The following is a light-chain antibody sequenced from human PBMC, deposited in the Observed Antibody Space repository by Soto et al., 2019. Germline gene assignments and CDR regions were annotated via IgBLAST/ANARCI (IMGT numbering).Light chain of an antibody. V-gene: IGLV2-14*01. CDR1: SSDIGAYDY. CDR3: SSYTRSSTYV. Sequence: QSALTQPASVSGSPGQSITISCTGTSSDIGAYDYVSWFQQHPGKAPKLLIYDVTNRPSGVSNRFSGSKSGNTASLTISGLQADDEADSYCSSYTRSSTYVFGIGTKLTVL. J-gene: IGLJ1*01. CDR2: DVT.